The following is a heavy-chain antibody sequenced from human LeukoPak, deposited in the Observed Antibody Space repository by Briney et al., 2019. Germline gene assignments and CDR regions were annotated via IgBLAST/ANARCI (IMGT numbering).Heavy chain of an antibody. Sequence: GASVKVSCKASGYTFTSYGISWVRQAPGQGLEWMGWFSPNNGNTNYAQKFQGRVTMTTDTSTSTTYMELRSLRADDTAVYYCARGPLLGYYDYWGQGTLVTVSS. D-gene: IGHD2/OR15-2a*01. CDR2: FSPNNGNT. J-gene: IGHJ4*02. V-gene: IGHV1-18*01. CDR3: ARGPLLGYYDY. CDR1: GYTFTSYG.